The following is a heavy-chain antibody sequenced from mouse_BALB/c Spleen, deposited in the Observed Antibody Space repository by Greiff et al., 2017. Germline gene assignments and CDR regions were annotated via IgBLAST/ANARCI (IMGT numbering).Heavy chain of an antibody. J-gene: IGHJ4*01. V-gene: IGHV5-12-1*01. CDR3: ARQGTATGYAMDY. Sequence: EVQLVESGGGLVKPGGSLKLSCAASGFAFSSYDMSWVRQTPEKRLEWVAYISSGGGSTYYPDTVKGRFTISRDNAKNTLYLQMSSLKSEDTAMYYCARQGTATGYAMDYWGQGTSVTVSS. CDR2: ISSGGGST. CDR1: GFAFSSYD. D-gene: IGHD1-2*01.